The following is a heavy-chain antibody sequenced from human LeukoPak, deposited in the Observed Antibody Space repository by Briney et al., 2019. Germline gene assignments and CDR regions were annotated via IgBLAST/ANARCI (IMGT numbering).Heavy chain of an antibody. CDR1: GFTLSSYE. J-gene: IGHJ4*02. CDR3: ARDLILADSSGSSAHDF. V-gene: IGHV3-23*01. CDR2: IEYSGGSA. Sequence: GGSLRLSCTVSGFTLSSYEMSWIRQAPGKGLEWVSSIEYSGGSAYYSDSVKGRFTISRDDPENTLFLQMNSLRDEDTAVYYCARDLILADSSGSSAHDFWGQGTLVTVSS. D-gene: IGHD2-15*01.